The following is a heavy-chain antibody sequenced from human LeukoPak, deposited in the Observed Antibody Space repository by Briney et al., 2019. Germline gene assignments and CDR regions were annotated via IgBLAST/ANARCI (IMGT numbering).Heavy chain of an antibody. V-gene: IGHV1-46*01. CDR2: INPSGGST. D-gene: IGHD6-19*01. J-gene: IGHJ5*02. CDR1: GYTFTSYY. Sequence: ASVKVSCKASGYTFTSYYMHWVRQAPGQGLEWMGIINPSGGSTSYAQKFQGRVTMTRDTSTSIVYMELSSLRSEGTAVYYCARDRLSVAVAGTGKSFDPWGQGTLVTVSS. CDR3: ARDRLSVAVAGTGKSFDP.